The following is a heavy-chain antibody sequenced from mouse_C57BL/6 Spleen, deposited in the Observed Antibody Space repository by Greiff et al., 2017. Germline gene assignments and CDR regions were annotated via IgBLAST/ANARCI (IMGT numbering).Heavy chain of an antibody. CDR2: ISNGGGST. D-gene: IGHD1-1*01. J-gene: IGHJ2*01. CDR1: GFTFSDYY. V-gene: IGHV5-12*01. Sequence: EVQLVESGGGLVQPGGSLKLSCAASGFTFSDYYMYWVRQTPEKRLEWVAYISNGGGSTYYPDTVKGRFTISRDNAKDTLYLQMSRLKSEDTAMYFCAGHAVEGDYFDYWGQGTTLTVSS. CDR3: AGHAVEGDYFDY.